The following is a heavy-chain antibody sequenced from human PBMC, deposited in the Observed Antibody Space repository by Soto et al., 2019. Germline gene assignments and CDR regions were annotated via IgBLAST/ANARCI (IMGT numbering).Heavy chain of an antibody. CDR3: ARGIFGSGTANDY. V-gene: IGHV3-74*01. J-gene: IGHJ4*02. CDR2: INGDGSGT. CDR1: GFTFSGSW. Sequence: EVQLVESGGGLVQPGGSLRLSCAASGFTFSGSWMHWVRQAPGKGLVWVSRINGDGSGTSYADFVKGRFTISRDDAKNTLFLQMTGLRAEDTAVYDCARGIFGSGTANDYWGQGTLVTVSS. D-gene: IGHD3-10*01.